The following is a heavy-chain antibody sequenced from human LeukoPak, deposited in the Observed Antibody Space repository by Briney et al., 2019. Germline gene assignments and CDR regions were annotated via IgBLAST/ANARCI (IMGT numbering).Heavy chain of an antibody. Sequence: VSVKVSCKASGYTFTSYYMHWVRQAPGQGLEWMGIINPSGGSTSYAQKFQGRVTMTRDTSTSTVYMELSSLRSEDTAVYYCARAADDDYGSGSYYTWFDPWGQGTLVTVSS. CDR1: GYTFTSYY. CDR2: INPSGGST. D-gene: IGHD3-10*01. J-gene: IGHJ5*02. V-gene: IGHV1-46*01. CDR3: ARAADDDYGSGSYYTWFDP.